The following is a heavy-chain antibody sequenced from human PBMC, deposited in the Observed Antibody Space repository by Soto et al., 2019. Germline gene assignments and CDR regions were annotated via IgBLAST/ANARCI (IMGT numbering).Heavy chain of an antibody. Sequence: SETLSLTCTVSGGSISSSSYYWGWIRQPPGKGLEWIGSIYYSGSTYYNPSLKSRVTISVDTSKNQFSLKLSSVTAADTAVYYCAAAVAGIVDCFDPWGQGTLVTVSS. D-gene: IGHD6-19*01. CDR1: GGSISSSSYY. CDR2: IYYSGST. CDR3: AAAVAGIVDCFDP. J-gene: IGHJ5*02. V-gene: IGHV4-39*01.